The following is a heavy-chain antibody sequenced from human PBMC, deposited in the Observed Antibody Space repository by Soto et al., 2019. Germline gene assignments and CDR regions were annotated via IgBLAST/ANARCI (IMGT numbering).Heavy chain of an antibody. J-gene: IGHJ6*02. V-gene: IGHV4-59*01. CDR2: IYYSGST. CDR3: ARGGAEGARGVLDYYYGMDV. D-gene: IGHD2-8*01. CDR1: GGSISSYY. Sequence: SETLSLTCTVSGGSISSYYWSWIRQPPGNGLEWIGYIYYSGSTNYNPSLKSRVTISVDTSKNQFSLKLSSVTAADTAVYYCARGGAEGARGVLDYYYGMDVWGQGTTVTVSS.